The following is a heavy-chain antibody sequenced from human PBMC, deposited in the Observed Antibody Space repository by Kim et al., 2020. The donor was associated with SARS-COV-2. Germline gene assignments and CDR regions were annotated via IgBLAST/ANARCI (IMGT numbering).Heavy chain of an antibody. CDR3: AKDIGYCSSTSCVYGMDV. D-gene: IGHD2-2*01. Sequence: GGSLRLSCAASGFTFGDYAMHWVRQAPGKGLEWVSGISWNSGSIGYADSVKGRFTISRDNAKNSLYLQMNSLRAEDTALYYCAKDIGYCSSTSCVYGMDVWGQGTTVTVSS. V-gene: IGHV3-9*01. CDR2: ISWNSGSI. J-gene: IGHJ6*02. CDR1: GFTFGDYA.